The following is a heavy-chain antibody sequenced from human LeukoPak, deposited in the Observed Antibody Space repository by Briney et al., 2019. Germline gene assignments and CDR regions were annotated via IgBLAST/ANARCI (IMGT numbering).Heavy chain of an antibody. CDR3: TRGGPAYCGADCYDFDY. Sequence: GGSLTLSCVVSGFNFEDYGMRWVRQGPGKGLEWVSSIKWSDGRTGYAECVKGRFTISRDNAKNSLYLQMNRLRAEDTAFYYCTRGGPAYCGADCYDFDYWGQGSLVTFSS. D-gene: IGHD2-21*02. J-gene: IGHJ4*02. CDR2: IKWSDGRT. V-gene: IGHV3-20*04. CDR1: GFNFEDYG.